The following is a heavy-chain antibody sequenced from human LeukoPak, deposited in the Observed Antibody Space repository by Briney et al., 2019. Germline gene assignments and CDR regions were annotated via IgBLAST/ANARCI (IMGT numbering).Heavy chain of an antibody. V-gene: IGHV3-7*01. CDR3: ARCYDFWSGYYSSKQDALDI. D-gene: IGHD3-3*01. J-gene: IGHJ3*02. CDR1: GFTFSSYW. Sequence: GGSLRLSCAASGFTFSSYWMSWVRQAPGKGLEWVANIKQDGSEKYYVDSVKGRFTISRDNAKNSLYLQMNSLRAEDTAVYYCARCYDFWSGYYSSKQDALDIWGQGTMVSVSS. CDR2: IKQDGSEK.